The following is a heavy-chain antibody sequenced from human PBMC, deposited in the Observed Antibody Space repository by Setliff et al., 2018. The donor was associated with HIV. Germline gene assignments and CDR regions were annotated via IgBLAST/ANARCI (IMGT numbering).Heavy chain of an antibody. CDR1: GFTFNHYA. CDR2: TNPQSDIA. Sequence: SVKVSCKASGFTFNHYALSWVLQAPGQRPEWMGGTNPQSDIANYAQRFQGRVTITADHSTTTTYMELTSLRADDTAVYYCVRVGPWYYARSGYLASWDYWGQGTLVTVSS. CDR3: VRVGPWYYARSGYLASWDY. D-gene: IGHD3-22*01. J-gene: IGHJ4*02. V-gene: IGHV1-69*10.